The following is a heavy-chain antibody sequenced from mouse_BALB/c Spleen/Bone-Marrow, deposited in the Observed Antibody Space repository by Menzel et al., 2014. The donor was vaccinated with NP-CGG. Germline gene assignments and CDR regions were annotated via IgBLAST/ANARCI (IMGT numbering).Heavy chain of an antibody. CDR1: GYTFTSYW. Sequence: LQQSGSELVRPGASVKLSCKASGYTFTSYWMHWVRQRHGQGLEWIGNIYPGSARTYYDEKFKNKVSLTVDTSSSTAYMHLSSLTSEDSAVYYCTRREGAYYGNYVGYFDYWGRGTTLTVSS. V-gene: IGHV1S22*01. J-gene: IGHJ2*01. CDR3: TRREGAYYGNYVGYFDY. CDR2: IYPGSART. D-gene: IGHD2-10*01.